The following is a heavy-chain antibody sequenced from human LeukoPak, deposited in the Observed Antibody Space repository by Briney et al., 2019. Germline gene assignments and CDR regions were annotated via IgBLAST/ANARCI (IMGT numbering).Heavy chain of an antibody. V-gene: IGHV3-74*01. CDR2: IKPDGSST. CDR3: VSYNWHSLLDS. Sequence: PGGSLRLSCAASGFTFYSYWMYWVRQTPGKGLEWVSRIKPDGSSTAYADSVKGRFTISRDNAKSTLFLQMNSLRAEDTAVYYCVSYNWHSLLDSWGQGTQVTVSS. D-gene: IGHD1-7*01. J-gene: IGHJ5*01. CDR1: GFTFYSYW.